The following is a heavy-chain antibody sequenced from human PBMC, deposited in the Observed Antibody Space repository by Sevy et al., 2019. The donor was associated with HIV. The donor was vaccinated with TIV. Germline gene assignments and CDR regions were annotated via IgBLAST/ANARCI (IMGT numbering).Heavy chain of an antibody. J-gene: IGHJ4*02. D-gene: IGHD2-8*01. CDR3: AREGCTQPHDY. CDR1: GFTFAKYS. Sequence: GGSLRLSCAASGFTFAKYSMSWARQAPGKGLEWVSTFSFGCGRINYADSVKGRFTISRDDSKNTLFLQMNSLRAEYTATYFCAREGCTQPHDYWGQGTLVTVSS. CDR2: FSFGCGRI. V-gene: IGHV3-23*01.